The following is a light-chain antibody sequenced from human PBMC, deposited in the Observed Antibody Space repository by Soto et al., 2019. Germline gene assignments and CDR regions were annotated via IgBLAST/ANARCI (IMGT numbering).Light chain of an antibody. V-gene: IGLV2-14*01. Sequence: QSALTQPASVSGSPGQSITISCAGTMRDVGAYNLVSWYQQHPGRAPQLIIYEVRNRPSGISFRFSGSKSGNTASLTISGLQAEDEADYYCSSYTSKSILIFVGGTKLTVL. CDR2: EVR. CDR1: MRDVGAYNL. J-gene: IGLJ2*01. CDR3: SSYTSKSILI.